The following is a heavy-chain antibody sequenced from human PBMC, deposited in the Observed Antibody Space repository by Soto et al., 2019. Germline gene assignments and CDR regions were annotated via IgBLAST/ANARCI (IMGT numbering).Heavy chain of an antibody. J-gene: IGHJ5*02. V-gene: IGHV4-4*02. CDR1: SGSISSSNW. D-gene: IGHD2-2*01. CDR3: ARVRGPYCSSTSCYGSIHLLDP. Sequence: QVQLQESGPGLVKPSGTLSLTCAVSSGSISSSNWWSWVRQTPGKGLEWIGEVYHSGSTNYNPSLKSRVTISVDKSKNQFSLKLSCVTAADTAVYYCARVRGPYCSSTSCYGSIHLLDPWGQGTLVTVSS. CDR2: VYHSGST.